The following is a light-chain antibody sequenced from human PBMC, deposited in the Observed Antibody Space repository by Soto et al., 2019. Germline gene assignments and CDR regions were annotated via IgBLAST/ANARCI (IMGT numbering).Light chain of an antibody. CDR1: QSVSDY. CDR3: QQRVNCPPT. J-gene: IGKJ4*01. Sequence: ETVLTQSPARLSLSPGERAPLSCRAGQSVSDYLAWYQQKPGQPPRLLFFDASNRVTGVPARFSAGGSGTDFTLIISNLEPEDFAVYYCQQRVNCPPTFGGGTKVEI. CDR2: DAS. V-gene: IGKV3-11*01.